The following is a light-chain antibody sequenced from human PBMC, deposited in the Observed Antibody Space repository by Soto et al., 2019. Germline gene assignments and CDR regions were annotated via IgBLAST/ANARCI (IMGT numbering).Light chain of an antibody. CDR1: RSDIGTYIY. CDR3: SSYTSSNSLV. V-gene: IGLV2-14*01. CDR2: EVG. Sequence: QSVLTQPASVSGSPGQSITISCTGTRSDIGTYIYVSWYLQHPGKAPKLLIYEVGNRPSGVSNRFSGSKSGNTASLTISGLHAEDEADYYCSSYTSSNSLVFGGGTKLTVL. J-gene: IGLJ2*01.